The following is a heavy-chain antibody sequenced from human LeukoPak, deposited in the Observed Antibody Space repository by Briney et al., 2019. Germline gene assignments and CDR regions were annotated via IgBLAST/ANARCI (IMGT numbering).Heavy chain of an antibody. CDR2: ISGSNPGT. CDR1: GFTFSTYA. J-gene: IGHJ4*02. Sequence: PGGSLRVSCAASGFTFSTYAMSWVRQTPGKGLEWVAAISGSNPGTYHANSVRGRFTISRDNSKNTLHLQMNGLRAEDTAIYYCAKASVGHCSGAFCYHFDSWGKGPVVTVSS. CDR3: AKASVGHCSGAFCYHFDS. V-gene: IGHV3-23*01. D-gene: IGHD2-15*01.